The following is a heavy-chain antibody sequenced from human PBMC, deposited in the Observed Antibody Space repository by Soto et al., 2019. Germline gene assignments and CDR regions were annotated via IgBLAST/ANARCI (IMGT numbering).Heavy chain of an antibody. Sequence: QVQLVQSGAEVKKPGSSVKVSCKASGGTFSSYTVSWVRQAPGQGLEWMGRIIPILGIANYAQKFQGRVTITADKSTSTAYMELSSLRSEDTAVYYCVRSSRYSSGWYYFDYWGQGTLVTVSS. V-gene: IGHV1-69*02. D-gene: IGHD6-19*01. J-gene: IGHJ4*02. CDR3: VRSSRYSSGWYYFDY. CDR1: GGTFSSYT. CDR2: IIPILGIA.